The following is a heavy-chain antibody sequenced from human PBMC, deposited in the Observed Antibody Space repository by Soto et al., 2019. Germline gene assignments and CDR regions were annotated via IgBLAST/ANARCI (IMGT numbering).Heavy chain of an antibody. CDR3: ARGGYCTNGVCYGGRYYGMDG. J-gene: IGHJ6*02. CDR2: IIPIFGTA. CDR1: RVSFISYG. Sequence: RXSAKVSFKASRVSFISYGIRWVRQAPGQGLEWMGGIIPIFGTANYAQKFQGRVTITADESTSTAYMELSSLRSEDTAVYYCARGGYCTNGVCYGGRYYGMDGWGHGTTVTVSS. V-gene: IGHV1-69*13. D-gene: IGHD2-8*01.